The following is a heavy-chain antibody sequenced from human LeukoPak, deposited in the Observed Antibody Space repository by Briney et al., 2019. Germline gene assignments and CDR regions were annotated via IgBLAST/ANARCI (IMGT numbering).Heavy chain of an antibody. J-gene: IGHJ4*02. CDR1: GGSISSSNW. V-gene: IGHV4-4*02. CDR3: VRRRYNYGFDS. CDR2: IYHSGST. Sequence: PSETLSLTCAVSGGSISSSNWCSWVRQPPGKGLECIGEIYHSGSTNYNPSLKSRVTMSVDKSKNQFSLKLSSVTAADTAVFYCVRRRYNYGFDSWGQGSLVTVSS. D-gene: IGHD5-18*01.